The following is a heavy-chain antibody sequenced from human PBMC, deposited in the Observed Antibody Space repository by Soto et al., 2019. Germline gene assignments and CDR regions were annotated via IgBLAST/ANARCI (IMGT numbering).Heavy chain of an antibody. V-gene: IGHV4-59*01. D-gene: IGHD6-13*01. CDR3: ARMGAAGTPFNWFDP. CDR1: GGSISSYY. Sequence: SETPSPTFTVPGGSISSYYWTWIRLPPVKGLEWIGYIYYSGSTNYNNSPKSRVTISVDTSKNQFSLKLSSVTAADTAVYYCARMGAAGTPFNWFDPWGQGILVTVSS. J-gene: IGHJ5*02. CDR2: IYYSGST.